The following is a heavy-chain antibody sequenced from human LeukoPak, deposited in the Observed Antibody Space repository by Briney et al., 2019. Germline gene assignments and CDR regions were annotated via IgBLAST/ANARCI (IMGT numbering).Heavy chain of an antibody. Sequence: PAGTLCLTCTVSGGSISSSSYYWGWIGQPPGKGREWTGSIYYSGSTYYNPSLKSRVTISADTSKNQFSRKLSSVTAADTALYYCARDVSMRDGGYWRQGTLVTVSS. CDR1: GGSISSSSYY. D-gene: IGHD2-21*02. V-gene: IGHV4-39*07. CDR3: ARDVSMRDGGY. J-gene: IGHJ4*02. CDR2: IYYSGST.